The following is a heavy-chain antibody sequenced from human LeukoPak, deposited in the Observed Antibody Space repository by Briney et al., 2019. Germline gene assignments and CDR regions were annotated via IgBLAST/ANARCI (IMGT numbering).Heavy chain of an antibody. J-gene: IGHJ4*02. V-gene: IGHV1-2*06. CDR1: GYTFTGYY. Sequence: GASVKVACKASGYTFTGYYMHWVRQAPGQGLEWMGRIHSNSGDTNYAQKFQGRVTMTRDTSISTAYMELSRLRSDDTAVYYCARDTDFCGGDCFVFDYWGQGTLVTVSS. CDR2: IHSNSGDT. CDR3: ARDTDFCGGDCFVFDY. D-gene: IGHD2-21*02.